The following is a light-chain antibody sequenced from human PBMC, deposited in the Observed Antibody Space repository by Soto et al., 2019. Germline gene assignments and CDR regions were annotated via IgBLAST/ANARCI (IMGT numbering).Light chain of an antibody. J-gene: IGKJ1*01. Sequence: DIQMTQSPSTLSASVGDRVTITCRASQNINNWLAWYQQKPGKAPKLLIYAASSLESGVPSRFSGSRSGTEFTLTISSLQPDDCATYYSQHYESNPWTFGQGTKVELK. CDR1: QNINNW. CDR3: QHYESNPWT. CDR2: AAS. V-gene: IGKV1-5*01.